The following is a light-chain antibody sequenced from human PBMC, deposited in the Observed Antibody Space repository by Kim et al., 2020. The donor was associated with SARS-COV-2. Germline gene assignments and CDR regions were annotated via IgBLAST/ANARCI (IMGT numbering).Light chain of an antibody. V-gene: IGKV1-33*01. Sequence: VSVGDRVTITCQVSQDIGNYLNWYQQKPGKAPQLLIYDASNLETGVPSRFSGGGSGTDFTFTIASLHPEDIATYYCQQYDILPPFRFGQGTKLEI. CDR2: DAS. CDR3: QQYDILPPFR. CDR1: QDIGNY. J-gene: IGKJ2*03.